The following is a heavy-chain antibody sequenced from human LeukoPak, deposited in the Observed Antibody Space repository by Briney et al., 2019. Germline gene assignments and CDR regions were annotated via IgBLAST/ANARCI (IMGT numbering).Heavy chain of an antibody. J-gene: IGHJ5*02. Sequence: ASVKVSCKASGYTFTSYGISWVRQAPGQGLEWMGWISAYNGNTNYAQKLQGRVTMTTDTSTSTAYMELRSLRSDDTAAYYCARALYCSSTSCVRDWFDPWGQGTLVTVSS. CDR3: ARALYCSSTSCVRDWFDP. V-gene: IGHV1-18*01. CDR1: GYTFTSYG. CDR2: ISAYNGNT. D-gene: IGHD2-2*01.